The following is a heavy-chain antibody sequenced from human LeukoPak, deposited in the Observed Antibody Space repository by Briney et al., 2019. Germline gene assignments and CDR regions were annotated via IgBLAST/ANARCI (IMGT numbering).Heavy chain of an antibody. CDR2: IFTGDSDI. Sequence: GESLKISCKASGYRFSTYLLGWVRPMPRKGLEWMGIIFTGDSDIRYSPSFQGQVTISADKSISTAYLQWSSLKASDTAMYYCARHEGTTNLDYWGQGTLVTVSS. CDR1: GYRFSTYL. V-gene: IGHV5-51*01. J-gene: IGHJ4*02. D-gene: IGHD1-26*01. CDR3: ARHEGTTNLDY.